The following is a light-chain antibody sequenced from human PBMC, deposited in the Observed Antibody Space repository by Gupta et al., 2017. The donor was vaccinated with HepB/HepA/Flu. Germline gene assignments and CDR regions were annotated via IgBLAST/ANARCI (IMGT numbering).Light chain of an antibody. CDR1: SSNVGRNN. J-gene: IGLJ2*01. CDR2: YND. Sequence: QSVLTPSTSVSGTPGQRVTISCSGSSSNVGRNNVHWYPQLPGTAPNLLIYYNDERPSGVPDRISGSKSGTSASLAISGLQAEDEADYYCAAGDTSRNVVVFGGGTKLTVL. CDR3: AAGDTSRNVVV. V-gene: IGLV1-44*01.